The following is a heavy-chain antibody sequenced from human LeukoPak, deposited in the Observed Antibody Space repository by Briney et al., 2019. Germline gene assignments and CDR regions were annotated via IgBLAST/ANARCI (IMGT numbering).Heavy chain of an antibody. CDR2: IYTSGST. Sequence: PSETLSLACTVSGDSISTNYWSWVRQPPGKGLEWIGYIYTSGSTNYNPSLKSRVTISGDTSKNQFSLKLSSVTAADTAVYYCARLAGEEAYWGQGTLVTVFS. CDR3: ARLAGEEAY. J-gene: IGHJ4*02. V-gene: IGHV4-4*09. D-gene: IGHD7-27*01. CDR1: GDSISTNY.